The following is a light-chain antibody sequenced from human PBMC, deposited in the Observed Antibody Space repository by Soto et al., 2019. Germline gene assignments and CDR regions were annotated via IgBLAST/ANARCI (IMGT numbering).Light chain of an antibody. CDR1: QDISNY. Sequence: DIQMTQSPSSLSASVGDRVTITCQASQDISNYLNWYQQKPGKAPKLLIYDASNLETGVPSRFSGSGSGTDFTFTISSLQPEDITTYYCQQLETFGGGTKVDIK. CDR2: DAS. CDR3: QQLET. V-gene: IGKV1-33*01. J-gene: IGKJ4*01.